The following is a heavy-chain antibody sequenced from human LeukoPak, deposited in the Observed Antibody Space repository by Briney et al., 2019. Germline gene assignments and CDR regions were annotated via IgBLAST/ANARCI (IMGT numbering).Heavy chain of an antibody. CDR2: IYHSGST. J-gene: IGHJ4*02. Sequence: PSQTLSLTCTVSGGSISSGGYYWSWIRQPPGKGLEWIGYIYHSGSTYYNPSLKSRVTISVDTSKNQFSLKLSSVTAADTAVYYCARGGHYYGSGSYYPSGIIDYWGQGTLVTVSS. D-gene: IGHD3-10*01. CDR3: ARGGHYYGSGSYYPSGIIDY. V-gene: IGHV4-30-2*05. CDR1: GGSISSGGYY.